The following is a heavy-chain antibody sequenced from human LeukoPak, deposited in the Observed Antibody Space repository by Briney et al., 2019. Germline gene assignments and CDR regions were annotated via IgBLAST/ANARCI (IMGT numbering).Heavy chain of an antibody. V-gene: IGHV3-30*02. CDR2: IWYGGSNK. D-gene: IGHD6-25*01. CDR3: AKGGSSLTHFDY. J-gene: IGHJ4*02. Sequence: PGGSLRLSCAAPGFTFSNYGMHWVRQAPGKGLEWVAVIWYGGSNKYYADSVKGRFTISRDNSKNTLYLQMNSLRAEDTAVYYCAKGGSSLTHFDYWGQGTLVTVSS. CDR1: GFTFSNYG.